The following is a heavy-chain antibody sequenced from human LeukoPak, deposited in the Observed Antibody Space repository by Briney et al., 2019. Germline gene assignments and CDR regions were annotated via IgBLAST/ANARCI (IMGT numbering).Heavy chain of an antibody. CDR1: GGSISNSY. J-gene: IGHJ5*02. CDR2: IHSGGSI. V-gene: IGHV4-59*01. CDR3: ARDDGSSMTNNINWYVH. D-gene: IGHD5-24*01. Sequence: SETLSLTRTVSGGSISNSYWTWIRQPPGKGLEWIGYIHSGGSISYNPSLKSRVTISIEMSKNQFSLKLSSVTAADTGVYYCARDDGSSMTNNINWYVHWGQGTLVTVSS.